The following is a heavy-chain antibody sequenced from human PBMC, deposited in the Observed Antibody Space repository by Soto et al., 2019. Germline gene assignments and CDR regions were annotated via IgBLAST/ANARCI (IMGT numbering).Heavy chain of an antibody. CDR1: GYTLTELS. V-gene: IGHV1-24*01. D-gene: IGHD2-2*01. Sequence: ASVKVSCKVSGYTLTELSMHWVRQAPVKVLELIVGFDPEYFETIYAQKLQGRFTITTDTSTSTSYMELRSLRSDDTAVYYCARDGPPAHYWGQGTLVTVSS. CDR3: ARDGPPAHY. CDR2: FDPEYFET. J-gene: IGHJ4*02.